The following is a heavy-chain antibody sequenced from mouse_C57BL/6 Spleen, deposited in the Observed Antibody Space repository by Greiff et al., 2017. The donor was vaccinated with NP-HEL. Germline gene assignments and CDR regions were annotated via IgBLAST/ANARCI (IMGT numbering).Heavy chain of an antibody. V-gene: IGHV5-17*01. CDR3: ARYYSYYFDY. Sequence: DVMLVESGGGLVKPGGSLKLSCAASGFTFSDYGMHWVRQAPEKGLEWVAYISSGSSTIYYADTVKGRFTISRDNAKNTLFLQMTSLRSEDTAMYYCARYYSYYFDYWGQGTTLTVSS. CDR1: GFTFSDYG. D-gene: IGHD1-1*01. J-gene: IGHJ2*01. CDR2: ISSGSSTI.